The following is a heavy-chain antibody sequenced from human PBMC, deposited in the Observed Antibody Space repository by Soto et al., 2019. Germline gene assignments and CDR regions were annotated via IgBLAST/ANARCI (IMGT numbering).Heavy chain of an antibody. CDR1: GFTFSSYG. CDR2: IWYDGSNK. Sequence: GGSLRLSCAASGFTFSSYGMHWVRQAPGKGLEWVAVIWYDGSNKYYADSVKGRFTISRDNSKNTLYLQMNSLRAEDTAVYYCARDMPQQGQRWGTLDYWGQGTLVTVSS. D-gene: IGHD2-2*01. CDR3: ARDMPQQGQRWGTLDY. J-gene: IGHJ4*02. V-gene: IGHV3-33*01.